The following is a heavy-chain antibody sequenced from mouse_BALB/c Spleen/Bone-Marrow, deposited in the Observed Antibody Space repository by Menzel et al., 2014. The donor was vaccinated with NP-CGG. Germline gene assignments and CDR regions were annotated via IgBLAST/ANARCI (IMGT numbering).Heavy chain of an antibody. V-gene: IGHV14-1*02. D-gene: IGHD1-2*01. Sequence: EVQLQQSGAELVRPGALVKLSCKASGFNIKDYYMHWVKQRPEQGLEWIGWIDPENGNTIYDPKFQGRASITADTSSNTAYLQISSLTSEAAAVYYCARSTTATDYAMDYRGQGTSVTVSS. J-gene: IGHJ4*01. CDR1: GFNIKDYY. CDR3: ARSTTATDYAMDY. CDR2: IDPENGNT.